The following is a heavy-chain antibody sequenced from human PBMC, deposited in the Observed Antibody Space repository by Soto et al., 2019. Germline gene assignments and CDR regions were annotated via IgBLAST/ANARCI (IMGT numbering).Heavy chain of an antibody. D-gene: IGHD1-26*01. J-gene: IGHJ4*02. Sequence: QVQLVKSGAEVKKPGASVKVSCKASGYTFTSYGISWVRQAPGQGLEWMGWISAYNGNTNYAQKLQGRVTMTTDTSTSTAYMELRSLRSDDSAVYYCARDPPEVGATRERSDYWGQGTLVTVSS. CDR1: GYTFTSYG. CDR2: ISAYNGNT. V-gene: IGHV1-18*01. CDR3: ARDPPEVGATRERSDY.